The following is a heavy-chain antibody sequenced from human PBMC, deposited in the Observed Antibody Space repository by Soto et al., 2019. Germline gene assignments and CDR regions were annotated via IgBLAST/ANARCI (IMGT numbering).Heavy chain of an antibody. CDR2: ISYNGDTT. V-gene: IGHV3-30-3*01. CDR3: ARXXIPGPPXYCDY. J-gene: IGHJ4*02. CDR1: GFAFSSYA. Sequence: QVQLVESGGAVVQPGRSLRLSCAASGFAFSSYAMHWVRQAPGKGLEWVAVISYNGDTTYYAESVKGRFTISRDNSKNTLYLQMNSLRAEDTAVYYCARXXIPGPPXYCDYWGQGTLVTVSS.